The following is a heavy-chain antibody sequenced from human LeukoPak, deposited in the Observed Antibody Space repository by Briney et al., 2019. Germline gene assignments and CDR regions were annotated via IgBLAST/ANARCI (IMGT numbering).Heavy chain of an antibody. CDR1: GASFNDYY. D-gene: IGHD2-2*01. CDR2: MKHSGST. CDR3: ARGVVVPAAMRGYYYYYGMDV. J-gene: IGHJ6*04. V-gene: IGHV4-34*01. Sequence: SETLSLTCAVYGASFNDYYWSWIRQPPGKGLEWIGEMKHSGSTNYNPSLKSRVTLSVDTSKNQFSLKLNSVTAADTAVYYCARGVVVPAAMRGYYYYYGMDVWGKGTTVTVSS.